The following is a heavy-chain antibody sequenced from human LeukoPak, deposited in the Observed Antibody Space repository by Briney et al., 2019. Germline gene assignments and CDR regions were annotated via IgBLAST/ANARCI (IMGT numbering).Heavy chain of an antibody. CDR3: TDLVY. CDR1: GHTFSGSA. V-gene: IGHV3-73*01. CDR2: IRSKANSYTT. Sequence: GGTLRLSCAASGHTFSGSAMHWVRQHSAKGLEWVGRIRSKANSYTTAYAASVKGRLTISRDDSKNTAYLQMNSLKSEDTAVYYCTDLVYWGQGTLVTVSS. D-gene: IGHD3-10*01. J-gene: IGHJ4*02.